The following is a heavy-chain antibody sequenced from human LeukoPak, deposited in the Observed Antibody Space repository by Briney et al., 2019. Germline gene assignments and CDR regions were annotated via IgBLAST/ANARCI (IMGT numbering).Heavy chain of an antibody. J-gene: IGHJ6*04. V-gene: IGHV1-69*06. D-gene: IGHD2-15*01. Sequence: SVKVSCKASGGTFSSYTISWVRQAPGQGLEGMGGIIPLFGTPDYAQKFQGRVTITADKSTSTAYMELSSLRSEDTAVYYCASATLRCSGGSCYEMDVWGKGTTVTVSS. CDR3: ASATLRCSGGSCYEMDV. CDR1: GGTFSSYT. CDR2: IIPLFGTP.